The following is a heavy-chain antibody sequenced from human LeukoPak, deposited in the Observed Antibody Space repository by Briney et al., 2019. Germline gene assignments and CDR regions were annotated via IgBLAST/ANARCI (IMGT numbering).Heavy chain of an antibody. J-gene: IGHJ4*02. V-gene: IGHV3-30*02. D-gene: IGHD2-2*01. Sequence: GGSLRLSCAASGFTFNNYGMHWVRQAPGKGLEWVAFIRYDGSNKYYADSVKGRFTISRDNSKNTLYLKMNSLRPEDTAVYYCAKESGYCSTTSCPWSYSDYSGQRTLVTVSS. CDR2: IRYDGSNK. CDR3: AKESGYCSTTSCPWSYSDY. CDR1: GFTFNNYG.